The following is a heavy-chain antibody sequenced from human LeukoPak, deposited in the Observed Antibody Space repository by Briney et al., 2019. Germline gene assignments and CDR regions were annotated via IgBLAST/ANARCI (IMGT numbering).Heavy chain of an antibody. J-gene: IGHJ6*03. CDR3: AREGFTSSWLYYYYYMDV. Sequence: GGSLRLSCAASGFIFNNYGMQWVRQTPGKGLEWVTVISSDGGNKYYADSVRGRFTISRDNSKNGLYLQMNSLRPEDTAIYYCAREGFTSSWLYYYYYMDVWDKGTTVTVSS. CDR1: GFIFNNYG. D-gene: IGHD6-13*01. V-gene: IGHV3-30*13. CDR2: ISSDGGNK.